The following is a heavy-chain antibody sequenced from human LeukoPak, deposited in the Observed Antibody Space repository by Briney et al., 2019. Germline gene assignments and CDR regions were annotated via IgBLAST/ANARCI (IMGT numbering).Heavy chain of an antibody. V-gene: IGHV3-48*01. CDR1: GFTFSSYG. D-gene: IGHD2-15*01. CDR2: ISSSSSTI. Sequence: GGSLRLSCAASGFTFSSYGMHWVRQAPGKGLEWVSSISSSSSTIYYADSVKGRFTISRDNAKNSLYLQMNSLRAEDTAVCYCARASSPLGPSIVLDYWGQGTLVTVSS. CDR3: ARASSPLGPSIVLDY. J-gene: IGHJ4*02.